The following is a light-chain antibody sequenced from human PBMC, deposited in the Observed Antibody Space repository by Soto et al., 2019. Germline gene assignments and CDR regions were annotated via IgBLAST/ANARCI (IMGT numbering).Light chain of an antibody. CDR2: EVS. CDR3: SSSTTGSTPFV. V-gene: IGLV2-14*01. Sequence: QSALTQPASVSGSPGQSITISCTGTSSDIGGSNSVSWYQQHPGKAPKLMISEVSNRPSGVSLRFSGSKSGSTASLTISGLQADDEADYYCSSSTTGSTPFVFGTGTKVTV. J-gene: IGLJ1*01. CDR1: SSDIGGSNS.